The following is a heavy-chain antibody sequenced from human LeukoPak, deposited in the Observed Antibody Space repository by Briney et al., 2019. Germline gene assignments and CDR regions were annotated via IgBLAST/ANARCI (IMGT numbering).Heavy chain of an antibody. D-gene: IGHD3-3*01. CDR3: ARDGNYDYRSAQSAGDGMDV. Sequence: PGGSLRLSCAASGFTFSSYSMNWVRQAPGKGLEWVSYIASSGSTIYYADSVKGRFTISRDNAKNSLYLQMNILRAEDTAVYYCARDGNYDYRSAQSAGDGMDVWGQGTTVTVSS. V-gene: IGHV3-48*01. J-gene: IGHJ6*02. CDR2: IASSGSTI. CDR1: GFTFSSYS.